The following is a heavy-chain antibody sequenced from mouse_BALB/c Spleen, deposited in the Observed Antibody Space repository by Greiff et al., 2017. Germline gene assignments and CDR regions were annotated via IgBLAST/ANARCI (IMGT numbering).Heavy chain of an antibody. CDR3: TREGIYDYDDGYAMDY. Sequence: EVKLVESGGGLVKPGGSLKLSCAASGFTFSSYTMSWVRQTPEKRLEWVATISSGGSYTYYPDSVKGRFTISRDNAKNTLYLQMSSLKSEDTAMYYCTREGIYDYDDGYAMDYWGQGTSVTVSS. V-gene: IGHV5-6-4*01. J-gene: IGHJ4*01. CDR2: ISSGGSYT. CDR1: GFTFSSYT. D-gene: IGHD2-4*01.